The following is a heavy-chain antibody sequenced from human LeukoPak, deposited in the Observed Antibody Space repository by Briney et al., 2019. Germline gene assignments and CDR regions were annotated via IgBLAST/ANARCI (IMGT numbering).Heavy chain of an antibody. CDR2: IYSGGST. D-gene: IGHD6-19*01. V-gene: IGHV3-53*01. CDR3: ASSSGWYSTLLGY. CDR1: GFTVSSNY. Sequence: GGSLRLSCAASGFTVSSNYMSWVRQAPGKGLEWVSVIYSGGSTYYADSVKGRFTISRDNSKNTLYLQMNSLRAEDTAVYYCASSSGWYSTLLGYWGQGTLVTVSS. J-gene: IGHJ4*02.